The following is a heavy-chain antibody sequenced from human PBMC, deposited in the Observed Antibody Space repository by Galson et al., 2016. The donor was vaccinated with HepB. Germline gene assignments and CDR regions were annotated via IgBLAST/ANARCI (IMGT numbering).Heavy chain of an antibody. V-gene: IGHV4-59*01. Sequence: ETLSLTCTVSGGSINNYYWIWVRQPPGKGLEWLGYIYYSGSTYYNPSLRSRVTISVDTSKNQFSLKLSSVTAADTAVYYCARVSYSGGNNWFDPWGQGTLVTVSS. CDR2: IYYSGST. J-gene: IGHJ5*02. D-gene: IGHD6-19*01. CDR3: ARVSYSGGNNWFDP. CDR1: GGSINNYY.